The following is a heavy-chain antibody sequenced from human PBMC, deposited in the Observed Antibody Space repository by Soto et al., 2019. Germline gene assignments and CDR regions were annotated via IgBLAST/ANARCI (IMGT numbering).Heavy chain of an antibody. D-gene: IGHD5-12*01. Sequence: GGSLRLSCAASGFTFSNDAMTWVRQSPGKGLEWVSIITGSGSSTHFADSVKGRFTISRDNSKNTLYLQMNTLRAEDTAVYYSEHAMATLLRCLDSWGQGTQVPVS. J-gene: IGHJ4*02. CDR1: GFTFSNDA. CDR3: EHAMATLLRCLDS. CDR2: ITGSGSST. V-gene: IGHV3-23*01.